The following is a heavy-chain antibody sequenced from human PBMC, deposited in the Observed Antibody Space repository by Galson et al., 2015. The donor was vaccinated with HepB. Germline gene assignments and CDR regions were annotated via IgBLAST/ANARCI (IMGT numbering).Heavy chain of an antibody. CDR1: GFTFGDYA. Sequence: SLRLSCAASGFTFGDYAMSWVRQAPGKGLEWVGFIRSKAYGGTTEYAASVKGRFTISRDDSKSIAYLQMNSLKTEDTAVYYCSPRRRGADYWGQGTLVTVSS. CDR3: SPRRRGADY. V-gene: IGHV3-49*04. J-gene: IGHJ4*02. CDR2: IRSKAYGGTT. D-gene: IGHD4/OR15-4a*01.